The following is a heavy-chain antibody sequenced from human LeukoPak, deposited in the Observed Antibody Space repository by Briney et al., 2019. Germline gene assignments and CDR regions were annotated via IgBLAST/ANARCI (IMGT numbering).Heavy chain of an antibody. V-gene: IGHV4-34*01. Sequence: SETLSLTCAVYGGSFSGYYWSWIRQPPGKGLEWIGEINHSGSTNYNPSLKSRVTISVDTSKNQFSLKLSSVTAADTAVYYCARATDSSSPWYWFDPWGQGTLVTVSS. CDR2: INHSGST. J-gene: IGHJ5*02. CDR3: ARATDSSSPWYWFDP. CDR1: GGSFSGYY. D-gene: IGHD6-6*01.